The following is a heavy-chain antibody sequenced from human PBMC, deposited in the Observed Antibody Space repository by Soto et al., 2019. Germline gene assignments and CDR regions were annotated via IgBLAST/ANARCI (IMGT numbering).Heavy chain of an antibody. CDR3: AKYSGFGEGWYCDL. V-gene: IGHV3-7*01. Sequence: GGSLRLSCAASGFTFSSYWMSWVRQAPGKGLEWVANIKQDGSEKYYVDSVKGRFTISRANAKNSLYLQINSLRAEDAAVNYCAKYSGFGEGWYCDLWGRGTLVTVSS. J-gene: IGHJ2*01. CDR2: IKQDGSEK. D-gene: IGHD3-10*01. CDR1: GFTFSSYW.